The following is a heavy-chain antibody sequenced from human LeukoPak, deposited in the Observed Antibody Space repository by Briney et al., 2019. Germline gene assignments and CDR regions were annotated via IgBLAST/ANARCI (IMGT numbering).Heavy chain of an antibody. Sequence: GGSLRLSCAASGFTFSSYGMHWVRQAPGKGLEWVAFIRYDGSNKYYADSVKGRFTISRDNSKNTLYLRMNSLRAEDTAVYYCAKDPGITGTNWYFDLWGRGTLVTVSS. CDR3: AKDPGITGTNWYFDL. CDR1: GFTFSSYG. D-gene: IGHD1-7*01. CDR2: IRYDGSNK. V-gene: IGHV3-30*02. J-gene: IGHJ2*01.